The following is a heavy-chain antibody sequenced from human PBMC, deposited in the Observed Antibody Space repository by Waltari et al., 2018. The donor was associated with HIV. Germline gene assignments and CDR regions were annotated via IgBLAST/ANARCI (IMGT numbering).Heavy chain of an antibody. CDR1: GFPSSDHH. CDR3: YRFGGDL. V-gene: IGHV3-72*01. Sequence: EVQLVESGGGWVKPGGALRLSCAASGFPSSDHHMDWVRQAPGKGLEWVGRARDTADSYFTQYAASVKGRFTISRDDSKNSLFLEMSNMRSEDTAVYYCYRFGGDLWGQGTLVTVSS. D-gene: IGHD3-16*01. CDR2: ARDTADSYFT. J-gene: IGHJ5*02.